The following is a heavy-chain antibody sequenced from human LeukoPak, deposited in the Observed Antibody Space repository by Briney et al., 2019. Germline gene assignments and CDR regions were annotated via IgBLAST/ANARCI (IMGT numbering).Heavy chain of an antibody. J-gene: IGHJ4*02. CDR1: GFTVSNNY. V-gene: IGHV3-66*04. D-gene: IGHD3-22*01. Sequence: GGPLRLSCAASGFTVSNNYMSWVRQAPGKGLEWVSVIYSGGSTYYADSVKGRFTISRDNFKNTVYLQMYSLRAEDTAVYYCARLDDSGYYYANWGQGTLVTVSS. CDR3: ARLDDSGYYYAN. CDR2: IYSGGST.